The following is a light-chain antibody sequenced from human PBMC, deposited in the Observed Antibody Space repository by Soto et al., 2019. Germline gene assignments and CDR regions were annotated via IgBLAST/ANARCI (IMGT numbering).Light chain of an antibody. J-gene: IGLJ3*02. Sequence: QTVVTQEPSFSVSPGGTVTLTCGLSSGSVSTTYYPSWHQQTPGQAPRTLIYSTYTRSSGVPDRFSGSILGNKAALTITGAQADDEADYYCVLYMGSGIWVFSGGTKVTVL. V-gene: IGLV8-61*01. CDR1: SGSVSTTYY. CDR3: VLYMGSGIWV. CDR2: STY.